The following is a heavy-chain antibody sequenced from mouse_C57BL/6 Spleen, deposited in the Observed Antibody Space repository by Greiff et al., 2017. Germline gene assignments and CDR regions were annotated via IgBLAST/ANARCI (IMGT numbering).Heavy chain of an antibody. Sequence: QVQLQQSGAELARPGASVQMSCKASGYTFTSYTMHWVKQRPGQGLEWIGYINPSSGYTKYNQKFKDKATLTADKSSSTAYMQLSSLTSEDSAVYYCAFITTVVGDYFDYGGQGTTLTVSS. CDR3: AFITTVVGDYFDY. V-gene: IGHV1-4*01. J-gene: IGHJ2*01. CDR2: INPSSGYT. D-gene: IGHD1-1*01. CDR1: GYTFTSYT.